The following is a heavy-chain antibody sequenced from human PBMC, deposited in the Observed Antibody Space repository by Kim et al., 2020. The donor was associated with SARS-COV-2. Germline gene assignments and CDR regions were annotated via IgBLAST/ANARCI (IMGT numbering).Heavy chain of an antibody. D-gene: IGHD6-13*01. CDR2: INHSGST. V-gene: IGHV4-34*01. CDR3: ARSKGRQHPYYFDY. CDR1: GGSFSGYY. Sequence: SETLSLTCAVYGGSFSGYYWSWIRQPPGKGLEWIGEINHSGSTNYNPSLKSRVTISVDTSKNQFSLKLSSVTAADTTVYYCARSKGRQHPYYFDYWGQGTLVTVSS. J-gene: IGHJ4*02.